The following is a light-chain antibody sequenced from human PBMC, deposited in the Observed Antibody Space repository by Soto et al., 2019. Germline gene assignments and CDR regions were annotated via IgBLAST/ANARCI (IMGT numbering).Light chain of an antibody. J-gene: IGKJ1*01. CDR3: QQSYSTPQT. CDR1: QSISNY. CDR2: AAS. Sequence: DIQMTQSPSSLSASVGDRVIITCRASQSISNYLNWYQQKPGKAPKLLIFAASSLQSGVPSRFSGSGSGTDFTLTISSLQPEDFATYYCQQSYSTPQTFGQGTKVDIK. V-gene: IGKV1-39*01.